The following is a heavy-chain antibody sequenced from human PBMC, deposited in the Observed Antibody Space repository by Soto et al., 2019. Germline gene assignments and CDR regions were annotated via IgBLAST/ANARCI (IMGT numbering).Heavy chain of an antibody. D-gene: IGHD1-26*01. J-gene: IGHJ4*02. CDR2: ILYDGSRT. V-gene: IGHV3-30-3*01. CDR3: ARDRGDDYYRRYFDS. Sequence: QLVESGGGVVQPGRSLRLSCAASGFTFSTYAMHWVRQAPGKGLEWVAVILYDGSRTYYADSVKGRFTISRDNSKNTLYLEMNSLRDEDTAVYFCARDRGDDYYRRYFDSWGQGTLVTVSS. CDR1: GFTFSTYA.